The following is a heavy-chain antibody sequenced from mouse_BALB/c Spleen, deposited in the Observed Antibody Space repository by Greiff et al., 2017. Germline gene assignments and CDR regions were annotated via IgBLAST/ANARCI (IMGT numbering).Heavy chain of an antibody. Sequence: QVQLKESGAELVRPGASVTLSCKASGYTFTDYEMHWVKQTPVHGLEWIGAIDPETGGTAYNQKFKGKATLTADKSSSTAYMELRSLTSEDSAVYYCTRFTTVPDYWGQGTTLTVSS. J-gene: IGHJ2*01. CDR3: TRFTTVPDY. V-gene: IGHV1-15*01. CDR2: IDPETGGT. CDR1: GYTFTDYE. D-gene: IGHD1-1*01.